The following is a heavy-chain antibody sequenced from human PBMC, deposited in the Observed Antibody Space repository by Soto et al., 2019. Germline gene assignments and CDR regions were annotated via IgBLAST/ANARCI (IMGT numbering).Heavy chain of an antibody. J-gene: IGHJ4*02. CDR2: ISGSGGST. D-gene: IGHD3-9*01. Sequence: ETLSLTCTVSGGSISSGGYYWSWIRQHPGKGLEWVSAISGSGGSTYYADSVKGRFTISRDNSKNTLYLQMNSLRAEDTAVYYCAHPRAGYYPSFDYWGQGTLVT. CDR3: AHPRAGYYPSFDY. V-gene: IGHV3-23*01. CDR1: GGSISSGGYY.